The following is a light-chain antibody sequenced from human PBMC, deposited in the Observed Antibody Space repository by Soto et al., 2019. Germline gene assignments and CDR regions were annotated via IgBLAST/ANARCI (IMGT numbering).Light chain of an antibody. J-gene: IGLJ1*01. CDR3: SSFSVASPL. CDR1: SNDIGGYNY. Sequence: QSVLTQPASMSGSPGQSVTISCAGTSNDIGGYNYVSWYQHHPGTAPKPIIYDVSSRPSGVSHRFSGSKSGNTASLTISGLQAEDEADYYCSSFSVASPLFGTGTKVTVL. CDR2: DVS. V-gene: IGLV2-14*01.